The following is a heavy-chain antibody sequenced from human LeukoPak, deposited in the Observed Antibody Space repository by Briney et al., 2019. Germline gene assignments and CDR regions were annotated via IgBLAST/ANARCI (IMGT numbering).Heavy chain of an antibody. CDR3: VRVVYCSGGSCSYYFDF. CDR2: ISDSSTYI. D-gene: IGHD2-15*01. Sequence: GGSLRLSCAASGFSLSSYSMNWVRQAPGKGLEWVSSISDSSTYIFNADPVQGRFTISRDDAKNSLYLQMNSLRVEDTAVYYCVRVVYCSGGSCSYYFDFWGQGTLVTVSS. CDR1: GFSLSSYS. J-gene: IGHJ4*02. V-gene: IGHV3-21*01.